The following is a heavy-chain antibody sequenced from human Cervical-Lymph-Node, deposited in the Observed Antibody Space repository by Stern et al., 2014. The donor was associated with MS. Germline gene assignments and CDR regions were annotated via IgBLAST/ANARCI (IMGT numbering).Heavy chain of an antibody. V-gene: IGHV1-69*06. J-gene: IGHJ4*02. CDR1: GDTFSSYA. Sequence: QLVQSGAEVKKPGSSVKVSCKASGDTFSSYAINWVRQVPGQGLEWMGGITPFSGTTNYAQKFQGRVTITADKSTNTAYMEVMTLRSEDTAVYYCARGGGLVGYFDYWGQGTLVSVSS. CDR3: ARGGGLVGYFDY. CDR2: ITPFSGTT. D-gene: IGHD1-26*01.